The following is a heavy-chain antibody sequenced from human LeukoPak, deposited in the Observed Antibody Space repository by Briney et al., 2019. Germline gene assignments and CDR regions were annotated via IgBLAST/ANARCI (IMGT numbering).Heavy chain of an antibody. CDR3: AREGQPGDDY. J-gene: IGHJ4*02. D-gene: IGHD3-10*01. CDR2: ISSGATNI. V-gene: IGHV3-48*01. CDR1: GFNFTRFT. Sequence: GGSLRLSCAASGFNFTRFTLNWLRQTPGKGPELVSYISSGATNIKYRDSVRGRFTISRDDARNSVDLQMNSLRAEDTAVYYCAREGQPGDDYWGQGTLVTVSS.